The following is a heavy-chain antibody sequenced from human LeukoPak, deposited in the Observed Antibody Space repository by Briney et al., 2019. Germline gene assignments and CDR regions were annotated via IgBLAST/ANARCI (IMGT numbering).Heavy chain of an antibody. CDR2: IYHSGST. D-gene: IGHD2-2*01. CDR3: ASSGESPAAILPDFGY. V-gene: IGHV4-38-2*02. Sequence: PSETLSLTCTVSGYSISSGYYWGWIRQPPGKGLEWIGSIYHSGSTYYNPSLKSRVTISVDTSKNQFSLKLSSVTAADTAVYYCASSGESPAAILPDFGYWGQGTLVTVSS. CDR1: GYSISSGYY. J-gene: IGHJ4*02.